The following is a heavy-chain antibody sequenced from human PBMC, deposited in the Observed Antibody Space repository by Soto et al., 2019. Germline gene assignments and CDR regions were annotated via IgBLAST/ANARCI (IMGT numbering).Heavy chain of an antibody. D-gene: IGHD2-2*01. Sequence: LRLSCAASGFTFSDYYMSWIRQAPGKGLEWVSYISSSSSYTNYADSVKGRFTISRDNAKNSLYLQMNSLRAEDTAVYYCAREHVYCSSTSCYLYGMDVWGQGTTVTVSS. V-gene: IGHV3-11*06. CDR3: AREHVYCSSTSCYLYGMDV. J-gene: IGHJ6*02. CDR1: GFTFSDYY. CDR2: ISSSSSYT.